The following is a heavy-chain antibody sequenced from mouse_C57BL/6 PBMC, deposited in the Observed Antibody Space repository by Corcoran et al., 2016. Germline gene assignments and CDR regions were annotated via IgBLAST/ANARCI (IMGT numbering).Heavy chain of an antibody. V-gene: IGHV1-85*01. CDR1: GYTFTSYD. CDR2: IYPRDGST. J-gene: IGHJ3*01. CDR3: ARDAPFAY. Sequence: QVQLQQSGPELVKPGASVKLSCKASGYTFTSYDINWVKQRPGQGLEWIGRIYPRDGSTKYNEKFKGKATLTVDTSSSTAYMELHSLTSEDSAVYFCARDAPFAYWGQGTLVTVSA.